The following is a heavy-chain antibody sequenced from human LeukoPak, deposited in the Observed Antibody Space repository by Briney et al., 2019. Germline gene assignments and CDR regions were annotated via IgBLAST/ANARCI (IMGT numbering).Heavy chain of an antibody. CDR1: GFTVSSNY. J-gene: IGHJ4*02. CDR3: ARDLPFDY. Sequence: GGSLRLSCAASGFTVSSNYMSWVRQAPGKGLEWVSVIYSGGSTYYAESVKGRFTTSRDNSKNTLYLQMNSLRAEDTAVYYCARDLPFDYWGQGTLVTVSS. CDR2: IYSGGST. V-gene: IGHV3-66*01.